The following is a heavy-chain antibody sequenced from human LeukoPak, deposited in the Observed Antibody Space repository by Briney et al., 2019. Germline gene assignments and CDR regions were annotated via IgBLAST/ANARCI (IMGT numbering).Heavy chain of an antibody. CDR1: GGTFSSYA. J-gene: IGHJ4*02. D-gene: IGHD4/OR15-4a*01. CDR3: ARVGDGAIGY. Sequence: ASVKVSCKASGGTFSSYAISWVRQAPGQGLEWMGGIIPIFGTANYAQKFQGRVTITADESTSTAYMGLSSLRSEDTAVYYCARVGDGAIGYWGQGTLVTVSS. V-gene: IGHV1-69*13. CDR2: IIPIFGTA.